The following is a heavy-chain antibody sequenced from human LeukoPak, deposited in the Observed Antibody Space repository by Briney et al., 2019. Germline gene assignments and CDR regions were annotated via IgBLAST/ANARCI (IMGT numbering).Heavy chain of an antibody. CDR2: IIPIFGTA. Sequence: SVKVSCKASGGTFSSYAISWVRQAPGQGLEWMGGIIPIFGTANYAQKFQGRVTITTDESTSTAYMELSSLRSEDTAVYYCARDMIGTMVRGVYDYWGQGTLVTVSS. D-gene: IGHD3-10*01. CDR3: ARDMIGTMVRGVYDY. J-gene: IGHJ4*02. V-gene: IGHV1-69*05. CDR1: GGTFSSYA.